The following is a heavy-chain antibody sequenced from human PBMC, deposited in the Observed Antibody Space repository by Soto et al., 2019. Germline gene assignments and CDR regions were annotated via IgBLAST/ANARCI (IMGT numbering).Heavy chain of an antibody. D-gene: IGHD2-8*01. Sequence: SETLSLTCAVSGVSISSGNWWTWVRQTPQRGLEYIGEIFHDGTANYYPSFERRVAISVDTSKDQFSLKLTSVTAADTAIYFCARLVYDTRLNYMYFDFCGPGALVTVSS. CDR3: ARLVYDTRLNYMYFDF. J-gene: IGHJ4*02. CDR2: IFHDGTA. CDR1: GVSISSGNW. V-gene: IGHV4-4*02.